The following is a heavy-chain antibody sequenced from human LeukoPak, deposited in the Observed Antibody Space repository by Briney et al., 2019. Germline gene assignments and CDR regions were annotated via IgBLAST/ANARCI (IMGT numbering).Heavy chain of an antibody. CDR2: IYYSGST. CDR1: GGSISSYY. J-gene: IGHJ6*02. Sequence: SETLSLTCTVSGGSISSYYWSWIRQPPGKGLEWIGYIYYSGSTNYNPSLKSRVTISVDTSKNQFSLKLSSVTAADTAVYYCARVFGGNPFRYYYGVDVWGQGTTVTVSS. V-gene: IGHV4-59*08. CDR3: ARVFGGNPFRYYYGVDV. D-gene: IGHD4-23*01.